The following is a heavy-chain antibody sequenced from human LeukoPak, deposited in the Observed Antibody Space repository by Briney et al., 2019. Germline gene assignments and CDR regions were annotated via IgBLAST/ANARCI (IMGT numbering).Heavy chain of an antibody. J-gene: IGHJ4*02. CDR2: IKSKTDGGTT. V-gene: IGHV3-15*01. CDR1: GFTFSNAW. D-gene: IGHD3-16*01. CDR3: TTGYDYVWGSYMYYFGY. Sequence: GGSLRLSCAASGFTFSNAWMSWVRQAPGKGLEWVGRIKSKTDGGTTDYAAPVKGRFTISRDDSKNTLYLQMNSLKTGDTAVYYCTTGYDYVWGSYMYYFGYWGQGTLVTVSS.